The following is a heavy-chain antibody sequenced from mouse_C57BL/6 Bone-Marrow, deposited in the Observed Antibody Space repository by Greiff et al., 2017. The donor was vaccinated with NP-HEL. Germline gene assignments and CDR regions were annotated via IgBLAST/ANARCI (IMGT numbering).Heavy chain of an antibody. CDR3: ASPDYYGSRGDAMDY. J-gene: IGHJ4*01. V-gene: IGHV3-6*01. CDR2: ISYDGSN. CDR1: GYSITSGYY. Sequence: EVQLQQSGPGLVKPSQSLSLTCSVTGYSITSGYYWNWIRQFPGNKLEWMGYISYDGSNNYNPSLKNRISITPDTSKNQFFMKLNSVTTEDTATYYCASPDYYGSRGDAMDYWGQGTSVTVSS. D-gene: IGHD1-1*01.